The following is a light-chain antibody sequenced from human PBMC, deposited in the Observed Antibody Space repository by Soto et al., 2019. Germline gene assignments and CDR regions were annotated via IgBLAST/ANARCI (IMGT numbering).Light chain of an antibody. Sequence: EIELTQYPVFLSASVRHRVTISCRASQAIYSYLAWYQQKPGKASKLLIFGASKLQGGVSSRYSGSGSGTEFALTISSREPQDFATYYCQDLNRHPPTFGQGTKLEIQ. CDR2: GAS. CDR3: QDLNRHPPT. CDR1: QAIYSY. V-gene: IGKV1-9*01. J-gene: IGKJ2*01.